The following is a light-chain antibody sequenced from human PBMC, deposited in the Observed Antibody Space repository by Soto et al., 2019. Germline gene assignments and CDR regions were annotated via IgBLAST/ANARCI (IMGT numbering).Light chain of an antibody. CDR3: QAYDDSLTAFV. CDR1: NSNLGAGYD. V-gene: IGLV1-40*01. J-gene: IGLJ3*02. Sequence: QSVLTPPPSVSGAPGPRVTISCTGNNSNLGAGYDVHWYQQLPGAAPKLVIFGNRNRPSGVPERFSGSKSGTSASLAITGLQAEDEADYYCQAYDDSLTAFVFGGGTKLTVL. CDR2: GNR.